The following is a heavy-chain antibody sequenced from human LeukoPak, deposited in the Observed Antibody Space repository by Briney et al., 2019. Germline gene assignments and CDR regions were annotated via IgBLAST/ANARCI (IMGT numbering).Heavy chain of an antibody. CDR3: ARDAEAKYYDFWSGPYYFDY. D-gene: IGHD3-3*01. J-gene: IGHJ4*02. Sequence: SETLSLTCTVSGGSISSGVYYWSWIRQPPGKGLEWIGYIYYSGSTYYNPSLKSRVTISVDTSKNQFSLKLSSVTAADTAVYYCARDAEAKYYDFWSGPYYFDYWGQGTLVTVSS. CDR1: GGSISSGVYY. V-gene: IGHV4-30-4*01. CDR2: IYYSGST.